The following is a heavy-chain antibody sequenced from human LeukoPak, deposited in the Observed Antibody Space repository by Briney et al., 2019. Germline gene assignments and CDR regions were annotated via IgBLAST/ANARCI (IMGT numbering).Heavy chain of an antibody. CDR3: ARDRYYGQWLRGHYYMDV. Sequence: ASVKVSCKASGYTFTSYYMHWARQAPGQGLEWMGIINPSGGSTSYAQKFQGRVTMTRDMSTSTVYMELSSLRSEDTAVYYCARDRYYGQWLRGHYYMDVWGKGTTVTVSS. D-gene: IGHD6-19*01. CDR2: INPSGGST. CDR1: GYTFTSYY. V-gene: IGHV1-46*01. J-gene: IGHJ6*03.